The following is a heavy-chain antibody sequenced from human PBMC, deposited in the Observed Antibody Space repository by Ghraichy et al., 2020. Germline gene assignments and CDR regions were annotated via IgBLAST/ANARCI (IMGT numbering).Heavy chain of an antibody. V-gene: IGHV3-48*02. D-gene: IGHD7-27*01. CDR3: AGILGSVF. CDR1: GFTFSDSS. J-gene: IGHJ4*02. CDR2: ISNNGDAI. Sequence: GGSLRLSCAASGFTFSDSSMNWVRQAPGKGLEWIAYISNNGDAIHYADSVEGRFTISRNNAQNSLYLQMNSLRDDDTALYYCAGILGSVFWGQGTLVTVSS.